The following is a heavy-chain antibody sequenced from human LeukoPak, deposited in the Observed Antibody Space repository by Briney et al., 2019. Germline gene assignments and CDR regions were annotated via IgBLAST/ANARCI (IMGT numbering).Heavy chain of an antibody. J-gene: IGHJ6*03. CDR2: IYHSGST. D-gene: IGHD3-16*01. Sequence: SETLSLTCTFCGGSISLCYWSWIRQPPGKGLEWIGSIYHSGSTYYNPSLKSRVTISVDTSKNQFSLKLSSVTAADTAVYYCARMISTDYMDVWAKGTTVTVSS. CDR3: ARMISTDYMDV. CDR1: GGSISLCY. V-gene: IGHV4-38-2*02.